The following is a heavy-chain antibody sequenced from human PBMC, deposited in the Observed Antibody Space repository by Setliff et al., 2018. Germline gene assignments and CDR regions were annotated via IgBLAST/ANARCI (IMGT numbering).Heavy chain of an antibody. Sequence: GASVKVSCKASGYTFTNYGVTWVRQAPGQGLEWMGIINPSGGSTSYAQKFQGRVTMTRDTSTSTVYMELSSLRSEDTAVYYCARDYYDSSGYRFSQGFDYWGQGTLVTVSS. D-gene: IGHD3-22*01. CDR1: GYTFTNYG. J-gene: IGHJ4*02. CDR3: ARDYYDSSGYRFSQGFDY. V-gene: IGHV1-46*01. CDR2: INPSGGST.